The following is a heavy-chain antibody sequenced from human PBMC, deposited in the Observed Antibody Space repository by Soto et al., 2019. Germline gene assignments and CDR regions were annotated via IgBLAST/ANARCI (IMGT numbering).Heavy chain of an antibody. V-gene: IGHV4-59*08. J-gene: IGHJ4*02. CDR3: ARLRDYLPPDYYFDL. D-gene: IGHD3-10*01. CDR1: GGSIVSGGSISSSY. Sequence: SETLSLTCTVSGGSIVSGGSISSSYWSWIRQPPGKGLECIGYISNSGSTNYNPSLKSRVTMSVDTSKNQFSLKLSSVTAADKAMYYCARLRDYLPPDYYFDLWGQGTLVTVSS. CDR2: ISNSGST.